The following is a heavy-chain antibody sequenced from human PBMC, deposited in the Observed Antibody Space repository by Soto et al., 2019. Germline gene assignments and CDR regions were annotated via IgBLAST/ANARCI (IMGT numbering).Heavy chain of an antibody. V-gene: IGHV3-30-3*01. D-gene: IGHD2-2*02. CDR3: AREEAAIFDN. J-gene: IGHJ4*02. CDR1: KFTFSSYA. CDR2: ISYDGSHK. Sequence: QVQLVESGGGVVQPGRSLRLSCSASKFTFSSYAMHWVRQAPGKGLEWVAVISYDGSHKSHADSVKGRFIISRDNSEDTLYLQMNSLRTEDTAVYYCAREEAAIFDNWGQGTLVTVSS.